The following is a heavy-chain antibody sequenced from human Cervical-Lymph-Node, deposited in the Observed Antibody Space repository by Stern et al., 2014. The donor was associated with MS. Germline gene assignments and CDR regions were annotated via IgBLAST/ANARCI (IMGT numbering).Heavy chain of an antibody. Sequence: VQLVQSGGGVVQPGRSLRLSCAASGFTFRSYGMHWVRQAPGKGLEWVAVTTFDGSYTDYADSVKGRFTISRDNSKNTLYLQMNSLRPEDTAVYYSAKKKREDTSVWDTFDYWGQGTLVTVSS. CDR3: AKKKREDTSVWDTFDY. D-gene: IGHD1-26*01. J-gene: IGHJ4*02. CDR2: TTFDGSYT. V-gene: IGHV3-30*18. CDR1: GFTFRSYG.